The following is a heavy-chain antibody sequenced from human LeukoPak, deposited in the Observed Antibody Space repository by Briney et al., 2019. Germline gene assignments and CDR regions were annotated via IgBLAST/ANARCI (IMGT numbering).Heavy chain of an antibody. D-gene: IGHD3-22*01. CDR1: GGSISSSSYY. CDR2: IFYGGNT. J-gene: IGHJ4*02. Sequence: SETLSLTCTVSGGSISSSSYYWVWIRQPPGKGLEWIGSIFYGGNTYYNPSLKSRVTISVDTSKNQFSLKLSSVTAADTAVYYCACSTDSSRYFFDYWGQGTLVTVSS. CDR3: ACSTDSSRYFFDY. V-gene: IGHV4-39*01.